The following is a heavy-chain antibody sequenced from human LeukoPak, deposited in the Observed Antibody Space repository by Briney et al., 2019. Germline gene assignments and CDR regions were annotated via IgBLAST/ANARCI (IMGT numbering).Heavy chain of an antibody. Sequence: SVKVSCKASSYTFTRYGISWVRQAPGQGLEWMGGIIPIFGTANYAQKFQGRVTITADESTSTAYMELSSLRSEDTAVYYCASERITMVRGVIGHFDYWGQGTLVTVSS. D-gene: IGHD3-10*01. V-gene: IGHV1-69*13. CDR1: SYTFTRYG. J-gene: IGHJ4*02. CDR3: ASERITMVRGVIGHFDY. CDR2: IIPIFGTA.